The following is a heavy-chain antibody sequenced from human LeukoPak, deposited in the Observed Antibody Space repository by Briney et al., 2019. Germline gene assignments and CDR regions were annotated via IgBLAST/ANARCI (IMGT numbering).Heavy chain of an antibody. CDR2: INTDGTYT. CDR1: GFTFSSYW. V-gene: IGHV3-74*01. J-gene: IGHJ6*03. CDR3: ARFEEAPRNYYYMDV. D-gene: IGHD3-9*01. Sequence: HPGGSLRLSCAASGFTFSSYWMHWVRQVPGKGLVWVSRINTDGTYTDYTDSVKGRFTISRDNAKNTLYLQMNSLRVEDTAVYYCARFEEAPRNYYYMDVWGKGTTVTVSS.